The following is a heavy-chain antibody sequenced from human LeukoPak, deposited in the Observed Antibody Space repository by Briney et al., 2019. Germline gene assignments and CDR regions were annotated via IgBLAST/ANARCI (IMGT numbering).Heavy chain of an antibody. CDR2: ISVYNGNT. D-gene: IGHD2-2*01. Sequence: GASVKVSCKASGYTFTSYGISWVRQAPGQGLEWMGWISVYNGNTNYAQKLQGRVTMTTDTSTSTAYMELRSLRSDDTAVYYCAREYCSTTRCYMADYWGQGTLVTASS. CDR1: GYTFTSYG. J-gene: IGHJ4*02. V-gene: IGHV1-18*01. CDR3: AREYCSTTRCYMADY.